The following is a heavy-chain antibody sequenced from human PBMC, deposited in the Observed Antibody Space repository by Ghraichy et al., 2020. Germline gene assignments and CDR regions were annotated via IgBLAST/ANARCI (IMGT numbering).Heavy chain of an antibody. CDR2: INYSGNT. Sequence: SDTLSLTCTVSGGSISTSVHYWGWVRQPPGKGLEWIGSINYSGNTYYNPSLQSRVTISVDTSKNQFSLTLTSTTAADTAVYYCATPRRGAAGFDFWGQGALVTVSS. D-gene: IGHD6-13*01. CDR3: ATPRRGAAGFDF. CDR1: GGSISTSVHY. J-gene: IGHJ4*02. V-gene: IGHV4-39*01.